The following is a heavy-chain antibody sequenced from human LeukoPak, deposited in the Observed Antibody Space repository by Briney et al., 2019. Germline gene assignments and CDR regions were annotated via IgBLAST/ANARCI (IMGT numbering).Heavy chain of an antibody. D-gene: IGHD3-10*01. CDR3: ARGSGSPSYYYMDV. CDR2: INPNSGGI. J-gene: IGHJ6*03. Sequence: ASVKVSCTASGYTFTGYYMHWVRQAPGQGLEWMGWINPNSGGISYAQKFQGRVTMTRDMSTSTVYMELSSLRSEDTAVYYCARGSGSPSYYYMDVWGKGTTVTVSS. V-gene: IGHV1-2*02. CDR1: GYTFTGYY.